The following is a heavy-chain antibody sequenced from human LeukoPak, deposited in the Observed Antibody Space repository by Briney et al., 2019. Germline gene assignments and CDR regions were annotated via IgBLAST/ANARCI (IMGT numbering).Heavy chain of an antibody. J-gene: IGHJ5*02. V-gene: IGHV1-2*02. D-gene: IGHD3-9*01. Sequence: GASVKVSCKASGYTFTGYYMHWVRQAPGQGLEWMGWINPNSGGTNYAQKFQGRVTMTRDTSISTAYMELSRLRSDDTAVYYCARGTTEYEILTGYHNWFDPWGQGTLVTVSS. CDR2: INPNSGGT. CDR3: ARGTTEYEILTGYHNWFDP. CDR1: GYTFTGYY.